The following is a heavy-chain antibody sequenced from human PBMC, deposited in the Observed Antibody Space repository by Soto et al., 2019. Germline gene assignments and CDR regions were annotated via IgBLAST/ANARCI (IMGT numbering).Heavy chain of an antibody. Sequence: QGHLVQSGPEVKKPGSSVKVSCKAPGATFSSYAITWVRQAPGQGLEWMGGITPIFGTANYAQKFQGRATITADESTSTAYMELSSLRSEDTAVYYCARWSYCTNGVCRSSNFDYWGQGTLVTVSS. CDR3: ARWSYCTNGVCRSSNFDY. CDR2: ITPIFGTA. J-gene: IGHJ4*02. D-gene: IGHD2-8*01. V-gene: IGHV1-69*01. CDR1: GATFSSYA.